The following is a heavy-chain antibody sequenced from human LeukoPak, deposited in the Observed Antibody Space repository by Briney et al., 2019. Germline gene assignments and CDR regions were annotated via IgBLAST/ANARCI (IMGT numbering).Heavy chain of an antibody. CDR2: TYYRSTWYN. V-gene: IGHV6-1*01. CDR1: GDSVSSDSVT. CDR3: ARRLTQYDCFDP. D-gene: IGHD2-2*01. Sequence: SQTLSLTCAISGDSVSSDSVTRNWIRQSPSRGLEWLGRTYYRSTWYNDYAVSVRGRITVNPDTSKNQFSLHLNSVTPEDTAVYYCARRLTQYDCFDPWGQGILVTVSS. J-gene: IGHJ5*02.